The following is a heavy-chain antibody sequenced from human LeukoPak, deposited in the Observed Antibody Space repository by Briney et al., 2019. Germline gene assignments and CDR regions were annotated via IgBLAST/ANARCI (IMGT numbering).Heavy chain of an antibody. CDR2: IYYSGST. CDR3: ARQSPSPSGWYWDY. CDR1: GGSISSYY. J-gene: IGHJ4*02. V-gene: IGHV4-59*08. D-gene: IGHD6-19*01. Sequence: PSETLSLTCTVSGGSISSYYWSWIRQPPGKGLEWIGYIYYSGSTNYNPSLKSRVTISVDTSKNQFSLKLSSVTAADTAVYYCARQSPSPSGWYWDYWGQGTLVTVSS.